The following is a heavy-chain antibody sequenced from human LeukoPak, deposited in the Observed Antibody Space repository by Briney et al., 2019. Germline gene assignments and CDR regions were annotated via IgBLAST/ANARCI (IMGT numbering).Heavy chain of an antibody. CDR1: GGSISSSNW. V-gene: IGHV4-4*02. CDR2: IYHSGGT. D-gene: IGHD3-22*01. J-gene: IGHJ1*01. Sequence: PSETLSLTCAVSGGSISSSNWWSWVRQPPGKGLEWIGEIYHSGGTNYNPSLKSRVTISVDKSKNQFSLKLSSVTAADTAVYYCARDSYYDSSGYYSGYFQHWGQGTLVTVSS. CDR3: ARDSYYDSSGYYSGYFQH.